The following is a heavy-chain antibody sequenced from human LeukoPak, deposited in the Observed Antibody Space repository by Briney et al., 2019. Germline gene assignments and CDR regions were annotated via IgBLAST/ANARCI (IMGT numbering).Heavy chain of an antibody. CDR3: AKGLLSDSGSADDASDI. CDR2: ISYDGSNK. D-gene: IGHD1-26*01. V-gene: IGHV3-30*18. J-gene: IGHJ3*02. Sequence: PGGSLRLSCAASGFTFSSYGMHWVRQAPGKGLEWVAVISYDGSNKYYADSVKGRFTISRDNSKNTLYLQMNSLRAEDTAVYYCAKGLLSDSGSADDASDIWGQGTMVTVSS. CDR1: GFTFSSYG.